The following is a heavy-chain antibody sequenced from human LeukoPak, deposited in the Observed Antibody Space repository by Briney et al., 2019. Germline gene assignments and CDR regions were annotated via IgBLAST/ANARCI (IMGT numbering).Heavy chain of an antibody. CDR3: TRRGVVAALHYWYFDL. CDR2: IRSKANRYAT. V-gene: IGHV3-73*01. D-gene: IGHD2-15*01. Sequence: GGSLRLSCAASGFTFSGSAMHWVRQASGKGLEWVGRIRSKANRYATAYAASVKGRFTISRDDSKNTAYLQMNSLKTEDTAVYYCTRRGVVAALHYWYFDLWGRGTLVTVSS. J-gene: IGHJ2*01. CDR1: GFTFSGSA.